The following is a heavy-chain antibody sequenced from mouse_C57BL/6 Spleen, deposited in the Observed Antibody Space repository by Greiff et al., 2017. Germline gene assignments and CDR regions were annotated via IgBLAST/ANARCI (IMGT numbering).Heavy chain of an antibody. CDR2: IYPRSGNT. CDR1: GYTFTSYG. J-gene: IGHJ3*01. Sequence: VQLQQSGAELARPGASVKLSCKASGYTFTSYGISWVKQRTGQGLEWIGEIYPRSGNTYYNEKFKGKATLTADKSSSTAYMELRSLTSEESAVYFCVLTYDYDAWFADWGQGTLVTVSA. V-gene: IGHV1-81*01. D-gene: IGHD2-4*01. CDR3: VLTYDYDAWFAD.